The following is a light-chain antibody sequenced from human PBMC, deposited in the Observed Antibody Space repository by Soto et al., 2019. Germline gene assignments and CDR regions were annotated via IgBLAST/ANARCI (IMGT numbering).Light chain of an antibody. CDR2: GAS. J-gene: IGKJ1*01. CDR3: QQYDSSRT. CDR1: QSVSSNY. V-gene: IGKV3-20*01. Sequence: EIVLTQSPGTMSLSPGERATLSCRASQSVSSNYLAWYQQKQDQAPSLLIYGASSRATGFPDRFSGSGSGTDFTLTISRLEPEDFSVYYCQQYDSSRTFGQGTKVDIK.